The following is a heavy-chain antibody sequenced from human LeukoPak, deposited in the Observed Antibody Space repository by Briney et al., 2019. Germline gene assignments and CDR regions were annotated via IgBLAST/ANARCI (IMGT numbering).Heavy chain of an antibody. Sequence: PGGSLRLSCAASGFTCSSDSMTWFRQAPGKGLEWVANIKQDGSEKNYVDSVKGRFTISRDNTNYSLYLQMNSLRAEDTAVYYCARAARVCRSYRCYYYYHYMDVWGKGTTVTVSS. J-gene: IGHJ6*03. CDR2: IKQDGSEK. V-gene: IGHV3-7*01. CDR1: GFTCSSDS. CDR3: ARAARVCRSYRCYYYYHYMDV. D-gene: IGHD2-2*01.